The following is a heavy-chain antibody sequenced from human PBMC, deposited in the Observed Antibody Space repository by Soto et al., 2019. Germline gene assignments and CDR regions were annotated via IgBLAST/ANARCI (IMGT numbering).Heavy chain of an antibody. J-gene: IGHJ4*02. CDR3: ARDHPHSYGIYYFDY. CDR2: IYYSGTT. Sequence: SETLSLTCTVSGGSISSYYWSWIRQPPGKGLEWIGHIYYSGTTNYNPSLKSRVNISADTSKKQISLKLTSVTAADTAVYYCARDHPHSYGIYYFDYWGQGTLVTVSS. CDR1: GGSISSYY. V-gene: IGHV4-59*01. D-gene: IGHD5-18*01.